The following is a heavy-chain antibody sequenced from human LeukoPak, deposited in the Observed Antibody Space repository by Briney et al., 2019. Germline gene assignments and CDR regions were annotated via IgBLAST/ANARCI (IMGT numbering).Heavy chain of an antibody. CDR3: ARSDYYYDSSGYYYAQWFDP. D-gene: IGHD3-22*01. V-gene: IGHV4-4*07. CDR2: VYTTGST. CDR1: GGSINSNY. Sequence: SETLSLTCTVSGGSINSNYWTWIRQPAGKGLEWIGRVYTTGSTNYNPSLQSRVSMSVDTSKNQFSLKLSSVTAADTAVYYCARSDYYYDSSGYYYAQWFDPWGQGTLVTVSS. J-gene: IGHJ5*02.